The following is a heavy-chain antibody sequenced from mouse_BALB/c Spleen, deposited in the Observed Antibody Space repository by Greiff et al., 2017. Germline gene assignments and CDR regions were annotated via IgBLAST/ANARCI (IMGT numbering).Heavy chain of an antibody. D-gene: IGHD1-1*01. V-gene: IGHV8-12*01. Sequence: QVTLKESGPGILQPSQTLSLTCSFSGFSLSTSGMGVSWIRQPSGKGLEWLAHIYWDDDKRYNPSLKSRLTISKDTSRNQVFLKITSVDTADTATYYCARRGGYYYGSSYAMDYWGQGTSVTVSS. CDR3: ARRGGYYYGSSYAMDY. CDR1: GFSLSTSGMG. J-gene: IGHJ4*01. CDR2: IYWDDDK.